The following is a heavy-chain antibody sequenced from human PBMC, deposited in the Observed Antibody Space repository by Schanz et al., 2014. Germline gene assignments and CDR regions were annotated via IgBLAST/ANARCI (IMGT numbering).Heavy chain of an antibody. D-gene: IGHD6-13*01. V-gene: IGHV1-69*09. J-gene: IGHJ4*02. CDR1: GYTFTGYY. Sequence: QVHLVQSGAEVHKPGASLKISCKASGYTFTGYYMHWVRQAPGQGLEWMGRIISILGIPNYAQKFQGRVTFTADKSTSTAYMELSSLRSEDTAVYYCASSGAGYSSSWDFDYWGQGTLXTVSS. CDR2: IISILGIP. CDR3: ASSGAGYSSSWDFDY.